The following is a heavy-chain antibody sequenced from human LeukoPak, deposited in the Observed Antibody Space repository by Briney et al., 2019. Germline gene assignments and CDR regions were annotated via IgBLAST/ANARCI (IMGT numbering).Heavy chain of an antibody. D-gene: IGHD6-19*01. J-gene: IGHJ4*02. Sequence: GRSLRLSCAASGFTFSSYAMSWVRQGPGKGLEWVSAISGSGLSRYYAESVKGRFTISRDNSKNTLYLQMNSLRAEDTAVYYCAKGIGAVADRTIDYWGQGTLVTVSS. CDR2: ISGSGLSR. V-gene: IGHV3-23*01. CDR1: GFTFSSYA. CDR3: AKGIGAVADRTIDY.